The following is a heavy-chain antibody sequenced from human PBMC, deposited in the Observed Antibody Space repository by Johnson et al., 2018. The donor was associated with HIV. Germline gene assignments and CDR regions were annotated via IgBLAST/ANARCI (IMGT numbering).Heavy chain of an antibody. CDR3: ARGRMTLTAMDLRGGAFDI. CDR2: ISFDGSNE. V-gene: IGHV3-30*03. CDR1: GFTFSDYY. Sequence: QVQLVESGGGLVKPGGSLRLSCAASGFTFSDYYMSWIRQAPGKGLEWVAVISFDGSNEHYVDSVKGRFTISRDNSNNTLYLQMNRLRVEDTAVYYCARGRMTLTAMDLRGGAFDIWGQGTMVTVSS. D-gene: IGHD2-21*02. J-gene: IGHJ3*02.